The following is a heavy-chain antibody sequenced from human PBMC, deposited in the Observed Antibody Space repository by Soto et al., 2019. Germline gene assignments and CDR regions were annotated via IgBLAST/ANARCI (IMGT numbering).Heavy chain of an antibody. CDR3: ARERLELLLPREIKYYFDS. J-gene: IGHJ4*02. D-gene: IGHD1-7*01. V-gene: IGHV3-30-3*01. CDR1: GFTFSSYA. CDR2: ISYDGSNK. Sequence: QVQLVESGGGVVQPGRSLRLSCAASGFTFSSYAMHWVRQAPGKGLEWVAVISYDGSNKYYADSVKGRFTISRDNSKNTLYLQMNGLRAGHTVVYYCARERLELLLPREIKYYFDSWGQGPLVTVSS.